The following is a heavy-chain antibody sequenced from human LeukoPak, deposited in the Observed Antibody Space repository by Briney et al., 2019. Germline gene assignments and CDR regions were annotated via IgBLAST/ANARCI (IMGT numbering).Heavy chain of an antibody. CDR3: ARGIHCSSTSCYGDAFDI. D-gene: IGHD2-2*01. CDR2: IYTSGST. J-gene: IGHJ3*02. CDR1: GGSISSYY. V-gene: IGHV4-4*07. Sequence: SETLSLTCTVSGGSISSYYWSWIRQPAGKGLEWIGRIYTSGSTNCNPSLKSRVAISVDTSKNQFSLKLSSVTAADTAVYYCARGIHCSSTSCYGDAFDIWGQGTMVTVSS.